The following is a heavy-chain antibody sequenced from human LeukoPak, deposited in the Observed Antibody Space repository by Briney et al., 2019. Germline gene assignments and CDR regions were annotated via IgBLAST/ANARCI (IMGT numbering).Heavy chain of an antibody. CDR1: GFTFSSYA. D-gene: IGHD3-9*01. CDR3: AKDGGEYYDILTGYYPRLYYMDV. CDR2: ISGSGGST. J-gene: IGHJ6*03. Sequence: GGSLRLSCAASGFTFSSYAMSWVRQAPGKGLEWVSVISGSGGSTYYADSVQGRFTVSRDNSKNTLYLQMNSLRAEDTAVYYCAKDGGEYYDILTGYYPRLYYMDVWGKGTTVTISS. V-gene: IGHV3-23*01.